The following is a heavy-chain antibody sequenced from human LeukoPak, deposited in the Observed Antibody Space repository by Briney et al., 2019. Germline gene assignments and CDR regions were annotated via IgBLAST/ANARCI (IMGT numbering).Heavy chain of an antibody. CDR2: IYTSGST. D-gene: IGHD1-1*01. Sequence: SETLSLTCTVSGGSISSYYWSWIRQPPGKGLEWIGYIYTSGSTNYNPSLKSRVTISVDTSKNQFSLKLSSVTAADTAVYYCARLDVGSIDHWGQGTLVTVSS. CDR3: ARLDVGSIDH. CDR1: GGSISSYY. V-gene: IGHV4-4*09. J-gene: IGHJ5*02.